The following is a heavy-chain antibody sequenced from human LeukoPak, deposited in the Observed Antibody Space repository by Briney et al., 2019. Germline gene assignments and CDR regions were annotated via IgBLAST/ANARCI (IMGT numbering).Heavy chain of an antibody. V-gene: IGHV3-48*04. CDR1: GFTFTNYH. D-gene: IGHD6-6*01. J-gene: IGHJ4*02. CDR2: ISSDGTNI. CDR3: ARRIAALSRASDC. Sequence: GSLRLSCATSGFTFTNYHMNWVRQAPGKGLEWVSYISSDGTNILYADSVRGRFTISRDDVRNTLSLQMNSLRADDTAVYYCARRIAALSRASDCWGQGTLVTVSS.